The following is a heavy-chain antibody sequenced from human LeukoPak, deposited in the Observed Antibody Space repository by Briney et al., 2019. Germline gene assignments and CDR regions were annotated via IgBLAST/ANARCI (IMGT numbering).Heavy chain of an antibody. V-gene: IGHV3-30*02. Sequence: GGSLRLSCAASGFTFSSYGMHWVRQAPGKGLEWVAFIRYDGSNKYYADSVKGRFTISRDNSKNTLYLQMNSLRAEDTAVYYCAKGPGGWSGYYSDYWGQGTLVTVSS. CDR3: AKGPGGWSGYYSDY. D-gene: IGHD3-3*01. CDR1: GFTFSSYG. CDR2: IRYDGSNK. J-gene: IGHJ4*02.